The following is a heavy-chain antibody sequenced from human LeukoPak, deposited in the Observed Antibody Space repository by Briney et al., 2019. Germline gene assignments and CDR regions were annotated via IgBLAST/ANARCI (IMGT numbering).Heavy chain of an antibody. CDR3: ARDPRRRAYVMDV. J-gene: IGHJ6*02. Sequence: GGSLRLSCAASGFTFSSYAMHWVRQAPGKGLEWVAVISYDGSNKYYADSVKGRFTISRDNSKNTLYLQMNSLRAEDTAVYYCARDPRRRAYVMDVWGQGTTVTVSS. CDR2: ISYDGSNK. V-gene: IGHV3-30-3*01. CDR1: GFTFSSYA.